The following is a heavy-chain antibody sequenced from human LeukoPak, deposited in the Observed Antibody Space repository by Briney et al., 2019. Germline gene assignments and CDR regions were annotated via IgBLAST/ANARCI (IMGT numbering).Heavy chain of an antibody. J-gene: IGHJ4*02. Sequence: TSETLSLTCTVSGGSISSSSYYWGWIRQPPGKGLEWIGYIYYSGSTYYNPSLKSRVTISVDTSKNQFSLKLSSVTAADTAVYYCARVVRFCSSTSCGRYYFDYWGQGTLVTVSS. V-gene: IGHV4-31*03. D-gene: IGHD2-2*01. CDR1: GGSISSSSYY. CDR2: IYYSGST. CDR3: ARVVRFCSSTSCGRYYFDY.